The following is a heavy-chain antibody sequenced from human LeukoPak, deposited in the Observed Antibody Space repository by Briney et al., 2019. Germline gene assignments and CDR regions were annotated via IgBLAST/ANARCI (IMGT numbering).Heavy chain of an antibody. Sequence: PGGSLRLSCAASGLTFSSYSMNWVRQAPGKGPEWVSYISSSSSTIYYADSVKGRFTISRDNAKNSLYLQMNSLRAEDTAVYYCARDQGTVTTGYFDYWGQGTLVTVSS. D-gene: IGHD4-11*01. CDR2: ISSSSSTI. J-gene: IGHJ4*02. CDR1: GLTFSSYS. CDR3: ARDQGTVTTGYFDY. V-gene: IGHV3-48*04.